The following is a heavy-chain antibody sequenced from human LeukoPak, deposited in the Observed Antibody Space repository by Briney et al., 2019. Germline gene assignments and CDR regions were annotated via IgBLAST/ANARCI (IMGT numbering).Heavy chain of an antibody. CDR1: GFTFDDYG. V-gene: IGHV3-20*04. Sequence: RSGGSLRLSCAASGFTFDDYGMSWVRQAPGKGLEWVSGINSHGSTTSYADSVKGRFTISRDNAKNTVYLQLNSLRAEDTAVYYCAELGITMIGGVWGKGTTVTISS. CDR2: INSHGSTT. J-gene: IGHJ6*04. CDR3: AELGITMIGGV. D-gene: IGHD3-10*02.